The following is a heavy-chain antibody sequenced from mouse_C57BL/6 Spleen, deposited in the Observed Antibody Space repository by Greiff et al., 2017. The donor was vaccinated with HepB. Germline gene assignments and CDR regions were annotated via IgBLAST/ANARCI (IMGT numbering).Heavy chain of an antibody. J-gene: IGHJ2*01. D-gene: IGHD1-1*01. CDR2: INPSSGYT. V-gene: IGHV1-4*01. CDR1: GYTFTSYT. Sequence: VQLQQSGAELARPGASVKMSCTASGYTFTSYTMHWVKQRPGQGLEWIGYINPSSGYTKYHQKFKDKATLTADKSSSTAYMQLSSLTSEDTAVYYCARLTTVVPDFGDWGQGTTLTVSS. CDR3: ARLTTVVPDFGD.